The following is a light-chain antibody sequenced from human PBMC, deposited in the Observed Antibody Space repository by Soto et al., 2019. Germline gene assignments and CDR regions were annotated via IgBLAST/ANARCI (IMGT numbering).Light chain of an antibody. J-gene: IGKJ2*01. CDR1: QGISSY. V-gene: IGKV1-8*01. CDR3: QQYYSYPLT. Sequence: AIRMTQSPSSFSASTGDRVTITCRASQGISSYLAWYQQKPGKAPKLLIYAASTLQSGVASRLSGSGSGTDFIFTISCLQSEDFATYYCQQYYSYPLTFGQGTKLEIK. CDR2: AAS.